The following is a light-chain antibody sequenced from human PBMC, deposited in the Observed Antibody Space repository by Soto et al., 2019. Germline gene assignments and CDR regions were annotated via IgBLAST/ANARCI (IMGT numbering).Light chain of an antibody. CDR1: SSNIGSNY. Sequence: QSVLTQPPSASGTPGQRVTISCSGSSSNIGSNYVYWYQQLLGTAPKLLIYSNNQRPSGVPDRFSGSKSGTSASLAISGLRSEDEADYYCAAWDDSLSGYVFGTGTKLTVL. V-gene: IGLV1-47*02. CDR3: AAWDDSLSGYV. CDR2: SNN. J-gene: IGLJ1*01.